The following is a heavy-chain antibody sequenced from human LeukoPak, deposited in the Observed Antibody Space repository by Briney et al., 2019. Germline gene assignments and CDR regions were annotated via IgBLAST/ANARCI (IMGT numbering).Heavy chain of an antibody. D-gene: IGHD3-22*01. CDR2: INHSGST. Sequence: SETLSLTCAVYGGSFSGYYWSWIRQPPGKGLEWIGEINHSGSTNYNPSLKSRVSISVDTSKNQFSLKLSPVTAADTAVCYCARGSYDSSGYYFFDYWGQGTLVTVSS. V-gene: IGHV4-34*01. J-gene: IGHJ4*02. CDR1: GGSFSGYY. CDR3: ARGSYDSSGYYFFDY.